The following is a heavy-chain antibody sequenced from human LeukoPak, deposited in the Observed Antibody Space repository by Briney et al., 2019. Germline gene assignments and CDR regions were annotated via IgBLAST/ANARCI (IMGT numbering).Heavy chain of an antibody. J-gene: IGHJ3*02. CDR2: INSDGSST. D-gene: IGHD3-9*01. CDR3: AKARSRGFDWLLSDAFDI. V-gene: IGHV3-74*01. CDR1: GFTFSSYW. Sequence: GGSLRLSCAASGFTFSSYWMHWVRQAPGKGLVWVSRINSDGSSTSYADFVKGRFTISRDNAKNTLYLQMNSLRAEDTAVYYCAKARSRGFDWLLSDAFDIWGQGTMVTVSS.